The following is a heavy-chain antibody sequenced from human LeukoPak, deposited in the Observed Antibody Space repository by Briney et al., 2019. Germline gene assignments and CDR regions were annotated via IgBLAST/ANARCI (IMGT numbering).Heavy chain of an antibody. CDR3: ARDRDRYYDSSGYGY. D-gene: IGHD3-22*01. J-gene: IGHJ4*02. CDR1: GYTFTSYA. Sequence: ASVKVSCKASGYTFTSYAMHWVRQAPGQRLEWMGWINAGNGNTKYSQKFQGRVTITRDTSASTAYKELSSLRSEDTAVYYCARDRDRYYDSSGYGYWGQGTLVTVSS. V-gene: IGHV1-3*01. CDR2: INAGNGNT.